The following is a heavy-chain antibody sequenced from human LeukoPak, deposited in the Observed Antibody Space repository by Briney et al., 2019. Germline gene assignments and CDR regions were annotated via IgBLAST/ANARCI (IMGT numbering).Heavy chain of an antibody. V-gene: IGHV4-34*01. CDR2: INHSGST. D-gene: IGHD3-9*01. CDR1: GGSFSGYY. CDR3: ARGRGRYFDWAGHDY. J-gene: IGHJ4*02. Sequence: SETLSLTCAVYGGSFSGYYWSWIRQPTGKGLEWIGEINHSGSTNYNPSLKSRVTISVDTSKNQFSLKLSSVTAADTAVYYCARGRGRYFDWAGHDYWGQGTLVTVSS.